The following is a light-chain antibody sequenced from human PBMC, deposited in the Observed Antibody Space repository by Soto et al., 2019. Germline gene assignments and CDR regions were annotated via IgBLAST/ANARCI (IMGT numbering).Light chain of an antibody. CDR3: QQFGSSVT. J-gene: IGKJ5*01. V-gene: IGKV3-20*01. CDR1: QSVSSTY. CDR2: RTS. Sequence: EIVLTQSPGPLSLSPGERATLSCRASQSVSSTYLAWYQQKPGQAPRLPIYRTSTRATGIPDRFSGSGSGTDFTLTISRLEPEDFAVYYCQQFGSSVTFGQGTRLEIK.